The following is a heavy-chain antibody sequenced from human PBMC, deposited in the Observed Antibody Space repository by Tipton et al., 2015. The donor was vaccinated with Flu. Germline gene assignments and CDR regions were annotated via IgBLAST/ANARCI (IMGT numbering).Heavy chain of an antibody. D-gene: IGHD3-10*01. CDR1: GGSISSYY. V-gene: IGHV4-59*01. Sequence: TLSLTCTVSGGSISSYYWSWIRQPPGRGLEWLGYIYFSGTANYNPSLKSRVTISVDTSKNQFSLKLTSVTAADTAVYYCARDKGSMLRGVIKRYIYNGMDVWGQGTTVTVSS. J-gene: IGHJ6*02. CDR2: IYFSGTA. CDR3: ARDKGSMLRGVIKRYIYNGMDV.